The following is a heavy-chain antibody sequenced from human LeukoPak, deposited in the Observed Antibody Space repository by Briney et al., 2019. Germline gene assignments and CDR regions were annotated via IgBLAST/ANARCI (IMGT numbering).Heavy chain of an antibody. V-gene: IGHV4-59*11. CDR2: ISYIGTT. D-gene: IGHD4-17*01. J-gene: IGHJ3*02. CDR1: GDSFSSHY. CDR3: ARDLVTVTKGFDI. Sequence: SETLSLTCAVSGDSFSSHYWTWIRQPPGRGLGGIGYISYIGTTNYHPSLKSRVTISIDTSKNQFSLKLSSVTTADTAVYYCARDLVTVTKGFDIWGLGTMVSVSS.